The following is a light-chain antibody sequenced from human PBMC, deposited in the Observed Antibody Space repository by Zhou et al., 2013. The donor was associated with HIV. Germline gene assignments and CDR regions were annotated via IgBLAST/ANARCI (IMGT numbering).Light chain of an antibody. CDR2: GAS. CDR3: QQYGSSIFT. Sequence: EIVLTQSPGTLSLSPGERVTLSCRASETGRYNSLAWYQQKSGQAPRLLIYGASSRATGIPDRFSGSGSGTDFTLTISRLEPEDFAVYYCQQYGSSIFTFGPGTKVDF. CDR1: ETGRYNS. J-gene: IGKJ3*01. V-gene: IGKV3-20*01.